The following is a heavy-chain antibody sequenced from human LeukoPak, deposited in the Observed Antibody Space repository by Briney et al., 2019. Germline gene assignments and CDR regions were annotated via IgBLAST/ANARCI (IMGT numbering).Heavy chain of an antibody. Sequence: GGSLRLSCAASGCTFSSYWMHWVRQAPGKGLVWVSRINSDGSSTSYADSVKGRFTISRDNAKNTLYLQMNSLRAEDTAVYYCARGLRGYSYGPRPYYGMDVWGQGTTVTVSS. CDR3: ARGLRGYSYGPRPYYGMDV. D-gene: IGHD5-18*01. J-gene: IGHJ6*02. V-gene: IGHV3-74*01. CDR1: GCTFSSYW. CDR2: INSDGSST.